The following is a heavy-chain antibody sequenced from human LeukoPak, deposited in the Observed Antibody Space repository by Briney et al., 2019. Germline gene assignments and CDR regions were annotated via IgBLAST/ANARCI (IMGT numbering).Heavy chain of an antibody. CDR3: AKPLGDDSSGYYYKGLCDY. V-gene: IGHV3-43*02. D-gene: IGHD3-22*01. J-gene: IGHJ4*02. CDR1: GFTFDDYA. CDR2: ISGDGGST. Sequence: GGSLRLSCAASGFTFDDYAMHWVRQAPGKGLEWVSLISGDGGSTYYADSVKGRFTISRDNSKNSLYLQMNSLRTEDTALYYCAKPLGDDSSGYYYKGLCDYWGQGTLVTVSS.